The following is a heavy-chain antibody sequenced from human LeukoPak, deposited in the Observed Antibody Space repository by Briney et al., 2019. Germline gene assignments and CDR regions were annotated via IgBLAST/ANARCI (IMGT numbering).Heavy chain of an antibody. CDR1: GFTFSTSW. V-gene: IGHV3-7*01. CDR3: ARVWQDYSGVDY. Sequence: GGSLRLSCAASGFTFSTSWMSWVRRVPGKGLEWVANIKKDGSETYYVDSVKGRFAISRDNAKGSLYLQMNSLRDEDTAVYYCARVWQDYSGVDYWGQGTLVTVSS. D-gene: IGHD2-21*01. J-gene: IGHJ4*02. CDR2: IKKDGSET.